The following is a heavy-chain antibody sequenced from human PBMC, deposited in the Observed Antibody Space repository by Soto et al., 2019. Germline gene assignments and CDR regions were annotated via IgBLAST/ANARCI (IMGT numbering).Heavy chain of an antibody. CDR2: IYCNGSS. Sequence: SDTLSLTCTVSRGSIVSGGYYWSLIHQHPGKDLEWIGYIYCNGSSYYNPPLKSPVTISVDTSKNQSALKLSSVTAAATAVYYCARAIGMGVPAAMPPWRNRFDPWVKGTLVTVSS. J-gene: IGHJ5*02. V-gene: IGHV4-31*01. CDR3: ARAIGMGVPAAMPPWRNRFDP. D-gene: IGHD2-2*01. CDR1: RGSIVSGGYY.